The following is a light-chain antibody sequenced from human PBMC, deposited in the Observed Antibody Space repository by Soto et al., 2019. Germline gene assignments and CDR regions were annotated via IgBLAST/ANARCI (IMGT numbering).Light chain of an antibody. Sequence: IVFTQSPATLSLFPGERVTLSCRASQSVSNYLAWYQQKPGQTHKVLIYRASTRATGIQDRFSGSGSGTDFTLTIRRLEAEEFAVYYCQQYGSSPLTVGGGTQLEIK. CDR1: QSVSNY. V-gene: IGKV3-20*01. CDR2: RAS. J-gene: IGKJ4*01. CDR3: QQYGSSPLT.